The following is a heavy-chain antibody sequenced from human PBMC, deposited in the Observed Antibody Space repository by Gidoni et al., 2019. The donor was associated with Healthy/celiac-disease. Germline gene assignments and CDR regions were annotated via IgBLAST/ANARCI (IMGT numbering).Heavy chain of an antibody. CDR1: GFPFSSYG. J-gene: IGHJ4*02. Sequence: QVQLVESGGGVVQPGRSLRLSCAASGFPFSSYGMHWVRQAPGKGLEWVAVIWYDGRNKYYADSGKGRFSISRDNSKNTLYLKMNSLRAEDTAVYYCAREGRGSNRGFDYWGQGTLVTVSS. D-gene: IGHD3-16*01. CDR2: IWYDGRNK. CDR3: AREGRGSNRGFDY. V-gene: IGHV3-33*01.